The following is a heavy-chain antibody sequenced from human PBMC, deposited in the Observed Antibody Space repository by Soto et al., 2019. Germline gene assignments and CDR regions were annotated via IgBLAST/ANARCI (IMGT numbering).Heavy chain of an antibody. Sequence: ASVKVSFKASGYTFTSYYMHWVRQAPGQGLEWMGIINPSGGSTSYAQKFQGRVTMTRDTSTSTVYMELSSLRSEDTAVYYCASGGFRGAFDYWGQGTLVTVSS. CDR1: GYTFTSYY. J-gene: IGHJ4*02. CDR2: INPSGGST. V-gene: IGHV1-46*03. CDR3: ASGGFRGAFDY. D-gene: IGHD3-10*01.